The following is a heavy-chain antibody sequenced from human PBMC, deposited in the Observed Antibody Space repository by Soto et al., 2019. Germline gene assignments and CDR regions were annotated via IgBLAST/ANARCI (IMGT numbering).Heavy chain of an antibody. Sequence: EVQLLESGGGLVQPGGSLRLSCAASGFTFSSYAMSWVRQPPGKGLEWVSVISGSGESTYYADSVRGRFTISRDNSKNTLYLQTNSLRAEDTAVYYCAKDRDGAAAGPTKFYGMDVWGQGTTVTVSS. V-gene: IGHV3-23*01. J-gene: IGHJ6*02. CDR3: AKDRDGAAAGPTKFYGMDV. CDR1: GFTFSSYA. D-gene: IGHD6-13*01. CDR2: ISGSGEST.